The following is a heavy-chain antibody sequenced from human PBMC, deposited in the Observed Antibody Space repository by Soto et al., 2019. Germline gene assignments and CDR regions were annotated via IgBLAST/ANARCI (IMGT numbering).Heavy chain of an antibody. CDR3: VRVHNWDIKYYAHV. CDR1: GASINTEGYY. Sequence: PSQTLSLTCTVTGASINTEGYYWSWNRQHPVKGLEWIGYIYYTGSTFSNPALGSRVSISQDASQNQFSLQLTSVTAADTDVYFCVRVHNWDIKYYAHVWGKGTTVTVSS. V-gene: IGHV4-31*03. J-gene: IGHJ6*04. D-gene: IGHD1-26*01. CDR2: IYYTGST.